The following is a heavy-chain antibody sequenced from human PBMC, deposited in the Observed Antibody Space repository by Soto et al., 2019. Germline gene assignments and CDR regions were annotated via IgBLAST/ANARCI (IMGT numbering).Heavy chain of an antibody. D-gene: IGHD2-15*01. V-gene: IGHV3-33*01. CDR1: GFTFSSYG. Sequence: GGSLRLSCAASGFTFSSYGMHWVRQAPGKGLEWVAVIWYDGSNKYYADSVKGRFTISRDNSKNTLYLQMNSLRAEDTAVYYCAGDDCSGGSCYSVIRVEPQYYFDYWGQGTLVTVSS. CDR2: IWYDGSNK. CDR3: AGDDCSGGSCYSVIRVEPQYYFDY. J-gene: IGHJ4*02.